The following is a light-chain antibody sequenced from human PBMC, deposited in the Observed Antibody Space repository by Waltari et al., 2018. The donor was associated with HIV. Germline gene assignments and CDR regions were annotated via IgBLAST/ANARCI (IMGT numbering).Light chain of an antibody. J-gene: IGLJ2*01. CDR1: KNGSKS. Sequence: SYVLTQPPSVSVAPGQTARITCGGNKNGSKSIHWYQQKPGQAPVLVVYDDSDRPSGIPERLSGSNSGNTATLTISRVEAGDEADYYCQVCDSSTDHVIFGGGTKLTVL. V-gene: IGLV3-21*02. CDR3: QVCDSSTDHVI. CDR2: DDS.